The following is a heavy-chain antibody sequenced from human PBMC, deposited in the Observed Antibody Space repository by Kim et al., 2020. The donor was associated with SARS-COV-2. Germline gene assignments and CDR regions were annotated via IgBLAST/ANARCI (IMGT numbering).Heavy chain of an antibody. CDR2: INHSGST. D-gene: IGHD3-16*02. Sequence: SETLSLTCAVYGGSFSGYYWSWIRQPPGKGLEWIGEINHSGSTNYNPSLKSRVTISVDTSKNQFSLKLSSVTAADTAVYYCARGSGTDYVWGSYRHHWYFDLWGRGTLVTVSS. CDR3: ARGSGTDYVWGSYRHHWYFDL. CDR1: GGSFSGYY. V-gene: IGHV4-34*01. J-gene: IGHJ2*01.